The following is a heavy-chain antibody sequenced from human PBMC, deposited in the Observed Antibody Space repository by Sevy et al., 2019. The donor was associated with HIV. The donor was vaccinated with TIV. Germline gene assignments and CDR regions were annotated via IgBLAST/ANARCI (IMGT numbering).Heavy chain of an antibody. D-gene: IGHD2-15*01. CDR2: IIPIFGTA. Sequence: ASVKVSCKASGGTFSSYAISWVRQAPGQGLEWMGGIIPIFGTANYAQKFQDRVTITADESTSTAYMELSSLRSEDTAVYYCAGGETRKDAAFDIWGQGTMVTVSS. J-gene: IGHJ3*02. V-gene: IGHV1-69*13. CDR1: GGTFSSYA. CDR3: AGGETRKDAAFDI.